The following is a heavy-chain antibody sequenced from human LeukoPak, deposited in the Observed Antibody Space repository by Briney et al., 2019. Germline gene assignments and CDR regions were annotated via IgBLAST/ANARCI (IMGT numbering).Heavy chain of an antibody. CDR2: IYYSGST. Sequence: SETLSLTCTVSGGSISSYYWRWIRQPPGKGLEWIGYIYYSGSTNYNPSLKSRVTISVDTSKNQFSLRLSSVTAADTAVYYCARDYGGWEHPGPWNWLDPWGQGTLVTVSS. V-gene: IGHV4-59*01. CDR3: ARDYGGWEHPGPWNWLDP. D-gene: IGHD4-23*01. J-gene: IGHJ5*02. CDR1: GGSISSYY.